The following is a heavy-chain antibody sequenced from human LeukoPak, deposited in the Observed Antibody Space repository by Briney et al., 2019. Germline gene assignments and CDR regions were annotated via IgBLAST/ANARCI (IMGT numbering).Heavy chain of an antibody. CDR3: ARTSGESTAALRAPFDY. J-gene: IGHJ4*02. CDR1: GFTFSTYS. CDR2: ISSSSSTI. Sequence: GGSLRLSCAASGFTFSTYSMNWVRQAPGKGLEWVSYISSSSSTIYYADSVKGRFTISRDNAKNSLYLQMNSLRAEDAAVYYCARTSGESTAALRAPFDYWGQGTLATVSS. D-gene: IGHD6-6*01. V-gene: IGHV3-48*01.